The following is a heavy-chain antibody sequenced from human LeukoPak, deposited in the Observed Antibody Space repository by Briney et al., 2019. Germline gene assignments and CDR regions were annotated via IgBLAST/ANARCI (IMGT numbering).Heavy chain of an antibody. CDR2: ISSSSSYI. Sequence: GGSLRLSCAASGFTFSSYSMNWVRQAPEKGLEWVSSISSSSSYIYYADSVKGRFTISRDNAKNSLYLQMNSLRAEDTAVYYCASEGRAAGTYYYYYYGMDVWGQGTTVTVSS. J-gene: IGHJ6*02. CDR3: ASEGRAAGTYYYYYYGMDV. V-gene: IGHV3-21*01. CDR1: GFTFSSYS. D-gene: IGHD6-13*01.